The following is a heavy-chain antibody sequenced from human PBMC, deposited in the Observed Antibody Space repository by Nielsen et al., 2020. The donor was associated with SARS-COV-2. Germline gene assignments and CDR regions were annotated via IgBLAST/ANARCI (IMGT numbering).Heavy chain of an antibody. J-gene: IGHJ4*02. CDR3: AHGGVYFDY. CDR2: IYWNDDK. D-gene: IGHD2-8*01. CDR1: GFSLNTVGVG. Sequence: SGPTLVKPPQTLTLTCTFSGFSLNTVGVGVGWIRQPPGKALEWLALIYWNDDKRYSPSLKSRLTVTKATSRNQVVLTLTNMEPADTGTYYCAHGGVYFDYWGQGILVTVSS. V-gene: IGHV2-5*01.